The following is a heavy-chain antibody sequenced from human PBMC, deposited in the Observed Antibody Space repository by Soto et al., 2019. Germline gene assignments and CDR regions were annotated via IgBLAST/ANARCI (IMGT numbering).Heavy chain of an antibody. CDR3: AKSGSHSYLDY. CDR1: RFIFEDYA. Sequence: SLRLSCATSRFIFEDYALHWVGQAPGKGLEWVSGLSWNGGATGYAESVRGRFTISRDKARTSLYLQMNSLRTEDTAVYYCAKSGSHSYLDYWGQGTLVTVSS. V-gene: IGHV3-9*01. CDR2: LSWNGGAT. D-gene: IGHD1-26*01. J-gene: IGHJ4*02.